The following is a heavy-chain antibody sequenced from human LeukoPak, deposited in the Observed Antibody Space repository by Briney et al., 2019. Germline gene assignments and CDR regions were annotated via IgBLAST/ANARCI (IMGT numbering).Heavy chain of an antibody. V-gene: IGHV4-39*07. D-gene: IGHD3-10*01. CDR3: AREVPYYYGSGSYYYYYYYMDV. Sequence: SETLSLTCTVSGGSISSSSYYWGWIRQPPGTGLEWIGSIYYSGSTYYNPSLKSRVTISVDTSKNQFSLKLSSVTAADTAVYYCAREVPYYYGSGSYYYYYYYMDVWGKGTTVTISS. J-gene: IGHJ6*03. CDR2: IYYSGST. CDR1: GGSISSSSYY.